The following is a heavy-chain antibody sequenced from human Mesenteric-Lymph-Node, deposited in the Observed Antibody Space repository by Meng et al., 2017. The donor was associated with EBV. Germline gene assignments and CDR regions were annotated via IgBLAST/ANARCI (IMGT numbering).Heavy chain of an antibody. D-gene: IGHD2-2*01. CDR3: ARFSSTSEVDY. CDR2: ISSTSYYI. CDR1: GFTFSSYK. J-gene: IGHJ4*02. V-gene: IGHV3-21*02. Sequence: EVQLVESGXXLXKPGGXXRXSCAASGFTFSSYKMHWVRQAPGKGLEWVSSISSTSYYIYYADSVQGRFTISRDNAENSLYLQMNSLRAEDTAVYYCARFSSTSEVDYWGQGTLVNVSS.